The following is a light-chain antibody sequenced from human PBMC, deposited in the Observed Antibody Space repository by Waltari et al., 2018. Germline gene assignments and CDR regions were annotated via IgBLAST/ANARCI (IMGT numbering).Light chain of an antibody. CDR2: DVT. V-gene: IGLV2-11*01. CDR3: YSYAGSHTIL. Sequence: QSALTQPRSVSGSPGQSVTIPCTGGSSDVGGYDYVSLFQHHPGKAPKPIIYDVTERPSGFPERFAASKSGTAASLTISGLQAEDEGDYYCYSYAGSHTILFGGGTKLTVL. J-gene: IGLJ2*01. CDR1: SSDVGGYDY.